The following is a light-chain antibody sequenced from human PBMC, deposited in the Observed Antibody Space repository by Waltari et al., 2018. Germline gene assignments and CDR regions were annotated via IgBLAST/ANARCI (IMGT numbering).Light chain of an antibody. CDR1: ISNIGANA. V-gene: IGLV1-44*01. CDR2: NNN. CDR3: AGWDVSLSDWV. Sequence: QSVLTQPPSASGTPGQRVTISCSGSISNIGANAVNWYQQFPGTAPKPLIHNNNQRPSGVPDRFCGAESGTSAPLAISGLQFEDEADYYCAGWDVSLSDWVFGGGTKVTVL. J-gene: IGLJ3*02.